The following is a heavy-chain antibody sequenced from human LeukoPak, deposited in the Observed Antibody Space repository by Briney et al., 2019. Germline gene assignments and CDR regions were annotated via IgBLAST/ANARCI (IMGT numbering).Heavy chain of an antibody. CDR3: ARLLFQCAFDI. J-gene: IGHJ3*02. V-gene: IGHV4-59*02. D-gene: IGHD2-21*02. CDR2: IYYSGST. Sequence: SETLSLTCTVSGGSVSSYYWSWIRQPPGKGLEWIGYIYYSGSTNYNPSLKSRVTISVDTSKNQFSLKLSSVTAADTAVYYCARLLFQCAFDIWGQGTMVTVSS. CDR1: GGSVSSYY.